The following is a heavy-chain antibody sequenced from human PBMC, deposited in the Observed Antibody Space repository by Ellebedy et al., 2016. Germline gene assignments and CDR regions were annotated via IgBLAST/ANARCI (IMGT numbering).Heavy chain of an antibody. CDR1: GFIFTDYY. V-gene: IGHV1-2*02. D-gene: IGHD6-19*01. Sequence: ASVKVSCXASGFIFTDYYIHWVRQAPGQGLEWMGWIYLKNGDRNFAQKFQGRVTVTRDTSISTAYMELNGLTADDTATYFCATDPAVGDDAFDIWGQGTMVIVSS. CDR3: ATDPAVGDDAFDI. J-gene: IGHJ3*02. CDR2: IYLKNGDR.